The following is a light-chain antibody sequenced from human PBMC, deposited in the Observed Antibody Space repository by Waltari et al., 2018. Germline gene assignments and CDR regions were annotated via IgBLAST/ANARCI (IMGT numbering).Light chain of an antibody. CDR2: HAS. CDR3: QMYVKLPVT. V-gene: IGKV3-20*01. Sequence: EIVLMQSPGTLSLSPGDSATLACRASQNIGTYLTWYQQRPGQAPRHLIDHASSRATGIPDRFSGSGSGTDFSLTINRLEPEDFAVYYCQMYVKLPVTFGQGTKVELK. CDR1: QNIGTY. J-gene: IGKJ1*01.